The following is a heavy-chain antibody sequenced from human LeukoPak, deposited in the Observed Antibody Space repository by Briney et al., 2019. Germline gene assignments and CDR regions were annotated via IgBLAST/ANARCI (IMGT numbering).Heavy chain of an antibody. CDR2: ISAYSGNT. V-gene: IGHV1-18*01. CDR3: ARDNYYDSSGYYANFDY. Sequence: EASVKVSCKASGYTFTSYGISWVRQAPGQGLEWMGWISAYSGNTNYAQKLQGRVTMTTDTSTSTAYMELRSLRSDDTAVYYCARDNYYDSSGYYANFDYWGQGTLVTVSS. D-gene: IGHD3-22*01. J-gene: IGHJ4*02. CDR1: GYTFTSYG.